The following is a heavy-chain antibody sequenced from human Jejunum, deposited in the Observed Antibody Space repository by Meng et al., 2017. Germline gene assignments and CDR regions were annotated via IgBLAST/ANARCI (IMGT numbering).Heavy chain of an antibody. CDR3: ARITREADLYLDY. D-gene: IGHD6-19*01. CDR1: GFSLSNAKMG. Sequence: SGPTLVKPTETLTLTCTVSGFSLSNAKMGVSWIRQPPGKALEWLAHMFSNDEKSYSTSLKTRLTISKDTSKSQVVLTMTNMDPVDTATYYCARITREADLYLDYWGQGTLVTVSS. CDR2: MFSNDEK. V-gene: IGHV2-26*01. J-gene: IGHJ4*02.